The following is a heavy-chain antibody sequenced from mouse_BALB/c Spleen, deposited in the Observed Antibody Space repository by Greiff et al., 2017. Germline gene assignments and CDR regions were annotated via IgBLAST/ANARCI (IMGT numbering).Heavy chain of an antibody. CDR1: GYSITSDYA. V-gene: IGHV3-2*02. CDR3: ARFRYGAAY. D-gene: IGHD2-14*01. CDR2: ISYSGST. Sequence: VQLKESGPGLVKPSQSLSLTCTVTGYSITSDYAWNWIRQFPGNKLEWMGYISYSGSTSYNPSLKSRISITRDTSKNQFFLQLNSVTTEDTATYYCARFRYGAAYWGQGTLVTVSA. J-gene: IGHJ3*01.